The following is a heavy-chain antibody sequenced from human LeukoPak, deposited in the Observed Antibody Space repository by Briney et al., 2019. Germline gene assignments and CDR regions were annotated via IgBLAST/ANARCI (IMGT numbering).Heavy chain of an antibody. Sequence: PGGSLRLSCAASGFTFSNAWMSWVRQAPGKGLEWVGRIKSKTDGGTTDYAAPVKGRFTISRDDSKNTLYLRMNSLKTEDTAVYYCTTIAPAGHFDYWGQGTLVTVSS. J-gene: IGHJ4*02. D-gene: IGHD6-13*01. CDR2: IKSKTDGGTT. CDR3: TTIAPAGHFDY. V-gene: IGHV3-15*01. CDR1: GFTFSNAW.